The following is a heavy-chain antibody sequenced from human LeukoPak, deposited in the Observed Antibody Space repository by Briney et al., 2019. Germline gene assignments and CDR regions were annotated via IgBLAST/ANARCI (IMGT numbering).Heavy chain of an antibody. J-gene: IGHJ4*02. D-gene: IGHD2-15*01. CDR3: ARARGCSGGRCSNFDY. CDR1: GFTFIGYW. Sequence: GGSLRLSCAASGFTFIGYWMSWVRQAPGKGLEWVANIKQDGSEKYYADSLKGRFTISRDNARNSLYLQMNSLRTEDTAVYYCARARGCSGGRCSNFDYWGQGTLVAVSS. V-gene: IGHV3-7*01. CDR2: IKQDGSEK.